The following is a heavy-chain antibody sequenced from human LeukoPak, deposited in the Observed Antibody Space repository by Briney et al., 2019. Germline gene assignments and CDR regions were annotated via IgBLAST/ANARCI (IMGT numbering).Heavy chain of an antibody. CDR2: IIPILGIA. Sequence: SVKVSCKASGGTFSSYAISWVRQAPGQGLEWMGRIIPILGIANYAQKFQGRVTITADKSTSTAYMELSSLRSEDTAVYYCARGNPRTLDILLWGQGTTVTVSS. CDR3: ARGNPRTLDILL. D-gene: IGHD2-21*01. CDR1: GGTFSSYA. V-gene: IGHV1-69*04. J-gene: IGHJ6*02.